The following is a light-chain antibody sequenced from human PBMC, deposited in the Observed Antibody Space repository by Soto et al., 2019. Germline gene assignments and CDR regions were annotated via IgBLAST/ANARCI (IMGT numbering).Light chain of an antibody. CDR1: QTISSISSY. CDR2: AAS. CDR3: QQSYSTPWT. Sequence: DIQMTQSPSSLSASVGDRVTITCRASQTISSISSYLNWYQQKPGKAPKLLIYAASSLQSGVPSRFSGSGSGTDFTLTISSLQHEDFATYFCQQSYSTPWTFGQGTKVEIK. J-gene: IGKJ1*01. V-gene: IGKV1-39*01.